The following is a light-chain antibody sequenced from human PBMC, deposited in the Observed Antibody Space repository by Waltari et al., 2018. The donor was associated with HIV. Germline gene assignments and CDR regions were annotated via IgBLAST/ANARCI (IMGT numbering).Light chain of an antibody. CDR1: QSLLYSSNNKNS. CDR3: QQYFSNPFT. Sequence: DIVMTQSPDSVTVSLGERATINCKSSQSLLYSSNNKNSLAWYQQKSGQSPKLLIYWASTRESGVPDRFSGSGSGTDFTLTISSLQAEDVAVYYCQQYFSNPFTFGPGTKVDIK. CDR2: WAS. V-gene: IGKV4-1*01. J-gene: IGKJ3*01.